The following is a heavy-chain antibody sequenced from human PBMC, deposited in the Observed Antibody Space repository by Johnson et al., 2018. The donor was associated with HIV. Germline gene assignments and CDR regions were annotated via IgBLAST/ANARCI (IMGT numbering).Heavy chain of an antibody. CDR3: ARVGVILGTPSDAFDI. CDR1: GFTFSSYA. D-gene: IGHD7-27*01. Sequence: VQLVESGGGVVQPGRSLRLSCAASGFTFSSYAMHWVRQAPGKGLEWVSYISSSGSTIYYADSVKGRLTISRDNANNSLYLRMNGLRAEDTAVYYCARVGVILGTPSDAFDIWGQGTMVTVSS. CDR2: ISSSGSTI. V-gene: IGHV3-48*04. J-gene: IGHJ3*02.